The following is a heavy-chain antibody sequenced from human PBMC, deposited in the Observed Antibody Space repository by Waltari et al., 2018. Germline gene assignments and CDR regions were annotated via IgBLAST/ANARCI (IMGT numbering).Heavy chain of an antibody. J-gene: IGHJ5*02. CDR3: TREGARGITMIVPDP. CDR2: ISHDGSKR. Sequence: VQLVESGGGLVPPGGSLRLTCAASRFAFSRFGMHWFRQAPGKGLEWVAAISHDGSKRFYGTSLKDRITVSRDNSKNMVHLQMNSLNQEDTALYYCTREGARGITMIVPDPWGQGVPVIVSS. D-gene: IGHD3-22*01. V-gene: IGHV3-30*03. CDR1: RFAFSRFG.